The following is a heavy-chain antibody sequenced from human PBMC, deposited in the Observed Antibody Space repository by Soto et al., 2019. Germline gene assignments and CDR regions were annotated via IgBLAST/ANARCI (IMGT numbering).Heavy chain of an antibody. CDR2: ISGRGGST. CDR1: GFTFSSYA. V-gene: IGHV3-23*01. J-gene: IGHJ4*02. Sequence: GGSLRLSCAASGFTFSSYAMSWVRQAPGKGLEWVSAISGRGGSTYYADSGKGRLTISRDNSKNTLYLQMNSLRAEDTAVYYCAKFERHCSSTSCYVDYWGQGTLVTVSS. CDR3: AKFERHCSSTSCYVDY. D-gene: IGHD2-2*01.